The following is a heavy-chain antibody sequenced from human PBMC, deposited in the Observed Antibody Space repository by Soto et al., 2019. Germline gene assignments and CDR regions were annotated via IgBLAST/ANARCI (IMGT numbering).Heavy chain of an antibody. Sequence: SETLSLTCTVSGGSISSGDYYWSWIRQPPGKGLEWIGYIYYSGSTYYNPSLKSRVTISVDTSKNQFSLKLSSVTAAETAVYYCARDGLNLLSVYGDYTGFDYWGQGTLVTVSS. CDR1: GGSISSGDYY. CDR3: ARDGLNLLSVYGDYTGFDY. V-gene: IGHV4-30-4*01. D-gene: IGHD4-17*01. CDR2: IYYSGST. J-gene: IGHJ4*02.